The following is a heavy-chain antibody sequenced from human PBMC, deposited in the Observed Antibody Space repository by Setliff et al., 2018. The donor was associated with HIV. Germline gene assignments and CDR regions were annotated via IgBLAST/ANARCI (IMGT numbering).Heavy chain of an antibody. V-gene: IGHV3-23*01. CDR2: ISGSGGST. D-gene: IGHD4-17*01. CDR3: ARGAYGYYFDY. J-gene: IGHJ4*02. Sequence: PGGSLRLSCAASGFTFSSYASGWVRQAPGKGLEWVSAISGSGGSTYYADSVKGRFTLSRDSSKNTLYLQMNSLRAEDTAVYYCARGAYGYYFDYWGQGTLVTVSS. CDR1: GFTFSSYA.